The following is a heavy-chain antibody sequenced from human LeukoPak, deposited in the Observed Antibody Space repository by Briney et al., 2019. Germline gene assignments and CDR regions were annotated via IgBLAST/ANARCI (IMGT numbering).Heavy chain of an antibody. D-gene: IGHD6-6*01. CDR2: IYHSGST. CDR3: ARISSIAARLVDY. Sequence: SETLSLTCTVSGYSISSGYYWGWIRQPPGKGLEWFGSIYHSGSTYYNPSLKSRVTISLDASKNQISQKLSSVTAADTAVYYCARISSIAARLVDYWGQGTLVIVSS. J-gene: IGHJ4*02. CDR1: GYSISSGYY. V-gene: IGHV4-38-2*02.